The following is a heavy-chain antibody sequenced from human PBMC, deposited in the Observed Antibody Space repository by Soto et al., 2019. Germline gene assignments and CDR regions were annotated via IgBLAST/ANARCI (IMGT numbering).Heavy chain of an antibody. J-gene: IGHJ3*02. CDR2: IYYSGST. D-gene: IGHD1-1*01. CDR3: ARLDRTTEDAFDI. Sequence: PSETLSLTCTVSGSSISSSSYYWGWIRQPPGKGLEWIGSIYYSGSTYYNPSLKSRVTISVDMSKNQFSLKLSSVTAADTAVYYCARLDRTTEDAFDIWGQGTMVTVSS. CDR1: GSSISSSSYY. V-gene: IGHV4-39*01.